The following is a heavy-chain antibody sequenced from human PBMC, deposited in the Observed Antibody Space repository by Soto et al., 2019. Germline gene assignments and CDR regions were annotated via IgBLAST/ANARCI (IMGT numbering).Heavy chain of an antibody. V-gene: IGHV3-23*01. Sequence: ESGGGLVQPGGSLRLSCAASGFTFSSFAMNWVRQAPGKGLEWVSGISGSGGNTYYADSVKGRFTISRDNSKNTLYLQMNSLRAEDTAIYYCAKDSTYSNSWYFFDYWGQGTLVTVSS. J-gene: IGHJ4*02. CDR2: ISGSGGNT. CDR3: AKDSTYSNSWYFFDY. CDR1: GFTFSSFA. D-gene: IGHD6-13*01.